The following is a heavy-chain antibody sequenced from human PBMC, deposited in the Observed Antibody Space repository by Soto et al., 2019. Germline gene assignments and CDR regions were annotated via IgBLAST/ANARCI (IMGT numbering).Heavy chain of an antibody. CDR3: ANQAVGHPGLLWFGELSY. V-gene: IGHV3-30*18. Sequence: QVQLVESGGGVVQPGRSLRLSCAASGFTFSSYGMHWVRQAPGKGLEWVAVISYDGSNKYYADSVKGRFTISRDNSKNTLYLQMNSLRAEDTAVYYGANQAVGHPGLLWFGELSYWGQGTLVTVSS. J-gene: IGHJ4*02. CDR1: GFTFSSYG. CDR2: ISYDGSNK. D-gene: IGHD3-10*01.